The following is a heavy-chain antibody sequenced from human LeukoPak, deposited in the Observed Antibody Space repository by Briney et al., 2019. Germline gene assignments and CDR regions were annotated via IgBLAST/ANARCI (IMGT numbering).Heavy chain of an antibody. J-gene: IGHJ4*02. CDR3: ARGRYSYGYFDY. D-gene: IGHD5-18*01. Sequence: SETLSLTCTVSGGSISSGDYYWCWIRQPPGKGLEWIGYIYYSGSTNYNPSLKSRVTISVDTSKNQFSLKLSSVTAADTAVYYCARGRYSYGYFDYWGQGTLVTVSS. CDR1: GGSISSGDYY. V-gene: IGHV4-61*08. CDR2: IYYSGST.